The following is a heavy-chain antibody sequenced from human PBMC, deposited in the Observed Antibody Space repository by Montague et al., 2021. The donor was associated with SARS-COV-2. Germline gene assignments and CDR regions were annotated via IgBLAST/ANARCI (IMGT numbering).Heavy chain of an antibody. CDR1: GGSISSSYY. CDR3: ARVGRQQLVRLSGMDV. CDR2: IYYSGST. D-gene: IGHD6-13*01. J-gene: IGHJ6*02. V-gene: IGHV4-39*07. Sequence: SETLSLTCTVSGGSISSSYYWGWIRQPPGKGLEWIGSIYYSGSTYYNPSLKSRVTISVDTPKNQFSLKLSSVTAADTAVYYCARVGRQQLVRLSGMDVWGQGTTVTVSS.